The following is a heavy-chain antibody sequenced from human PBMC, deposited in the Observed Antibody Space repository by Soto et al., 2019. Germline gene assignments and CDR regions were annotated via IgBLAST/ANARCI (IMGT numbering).Heavy chain of an antibody. CDR1: GYTFTSYY. Sequence: GASVKVSCKASGYTFTSYYMHWVRQAPGQGPEWVGIINPFGGSTSYAQNFQGRITMASDTSTSTVYMELSSLRSEDTAVYYCARARPRIAASREVDYWGQGTLVTVSS. CDR2: INPFGGST. V-gene: IGHV1-46*01. CDR3: ARARPRIAASREVDY. D-gene: IGHD6-6*01. J-gene: IGHJ4*02.